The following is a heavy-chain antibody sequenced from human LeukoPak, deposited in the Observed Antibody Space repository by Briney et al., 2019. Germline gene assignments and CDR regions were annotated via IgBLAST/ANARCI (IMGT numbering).Heavy chain of an antibody. CDR1: GFSLSTSGMG. Sequence: ASGPTLVNPTQTLTLTCSFSGFSLSTSGMGLAWIRQPPGKALEWLALIHWNDDNLHSPSLKSRLTIAKDTSKNQVVLTMTNMDPVDTATYYCAHRRGYNWFDPWGQGTLVTVSS. V-gene: IGHV2-5*01. CDR3: AHRRGYNWFDP. CDR2: IHWNDDN. J-gene: IGHJ5*02.